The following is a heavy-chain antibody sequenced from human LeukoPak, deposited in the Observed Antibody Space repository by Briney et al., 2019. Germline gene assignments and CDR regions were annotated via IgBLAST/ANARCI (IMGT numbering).Heavy chain of an antibody. CDR2: IKSDGSEE. D-gene: IGHD3-10*01. J-gene: IGHJ4*02. CDR1: GFIFSSYW. V-gene: IGHV3-7*01. CDR3: ARGDLWLGH. Sequence: GGSLRLSCATSGFIFSSYWMCWVRQAPGKGLEWVANIKSDGSEEYYGDSVKGRFTISRDNAKNSLYLQMNSLRVEDTAVYYCARGDLWLGHWGQGSLVTVSS.